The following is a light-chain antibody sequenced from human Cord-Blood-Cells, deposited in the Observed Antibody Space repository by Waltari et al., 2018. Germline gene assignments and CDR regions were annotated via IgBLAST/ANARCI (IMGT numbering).Light chain of an antibody. CDR1: QSLLHSNGYNS. J-gene: IGKJ5*01. Sequence: DIVMTQSPLSLPVPPGEPASISCRSSQSLLHSNGYNSLDWYLQKPGQSPQLLIYLGSNRASGVPDRFSGSGSGTDFTLKISRVEAEDVGVYCCMQALQTPITFGQGTRLEIK. CDR3: MQALQTPIT. V-gene: IGKV2-28*01. CDR2: LGS.